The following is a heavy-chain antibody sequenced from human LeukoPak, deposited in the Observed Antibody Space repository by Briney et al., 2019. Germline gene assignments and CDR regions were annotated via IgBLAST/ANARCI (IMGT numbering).Heavy chain of an antibody. D-gene: IGHD1-1*01. Sequence: SETLSLTCSVSGGSLSSGNDYWLWIRQPPGKGLEWIGSIYYSGSTYYNPSLKSRVTISVDTSKNQFSLKLSSVTAADTAVYYCARREKTGKFDPWGQGTLVTVSS. CDR1: GGSLSSGNDY. V-gene: IGHV4-39*01. J-gene: IGHJ5*02. CDR2: IYYSGST. CDR3: ARREKTGKFDP.